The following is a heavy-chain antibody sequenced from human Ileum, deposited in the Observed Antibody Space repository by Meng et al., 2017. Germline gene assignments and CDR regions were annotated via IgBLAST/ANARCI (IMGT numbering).Heavy chain of an antibody. Sequence: QGHVWESGPGLVEPSGTLSLTCTVSGGSISSSVYWSWVRQSPGKGLEWIGQIYLAGSPNYNPSLESRVTISVDKSKNQFSLRLTSVTAADTAIFYCVRHGGKYFDSWGQGTLVTVSS. V-gene: IGHV4-4*02. CDR3: VRHGGKYFDS. CDR2: IYLAGSP. D-gene: IGHD2-15*01. J-gene: IGHJ4*02. CDR1: GGSISSSVY.